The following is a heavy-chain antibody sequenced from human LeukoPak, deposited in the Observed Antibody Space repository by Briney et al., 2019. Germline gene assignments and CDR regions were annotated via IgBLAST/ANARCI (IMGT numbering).Heavy chain of an antibody. CDR3: AKGGITMVRGPYYYYYMDV. CDR2: IRYDGSNK. V-gene: IGHV3-30*02. Sequence: GGSPRLSCAASGFTFSSYGMHWVRQAPGKGLEWVAFIRYDGSNKYYADSVKGRFTISRDNSKNTLYLQMNSLRAEDTAVYYCAKGGITMVRGPYYYYYMDVWGKGTTVTISS. J-gene: IGHJ6*03. CDR1: GFTFSSYG. D-gene: IGHD3-10*01.